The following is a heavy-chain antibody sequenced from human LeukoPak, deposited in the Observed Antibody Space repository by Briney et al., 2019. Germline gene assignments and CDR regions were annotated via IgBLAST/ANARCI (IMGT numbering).Heavy chain of an antibody. CDR3: ARHLSYCSGYGWYFDL. CDR2: IDPSDSYT. V-gene: IGHV5-10-1*01. D-gene: IGHD2-15*01. CDR1: GYSFTSYW. J-gene: IGHJ2*01. Sequence: PGESLKISCKGSGYSFTSYWISWVRQMPGKGLEWMGRIDPSDSYTNYSPSFQGHVTISADKSISTAYLQWSSLKASDTAMYYCARHLSYCSGYGWYFDLWGRGTLVTVSS.